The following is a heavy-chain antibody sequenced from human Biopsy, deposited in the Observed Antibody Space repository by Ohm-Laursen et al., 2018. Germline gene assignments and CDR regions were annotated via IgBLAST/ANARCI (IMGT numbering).Heavy chain of an antibody. CDR3: VGGGKDRPFDY. D-gene: IGHD4-23*01. J-gene: IGHJ4*02. Sequence: SLRLSCAASGFTFSTYAMNWVRHAPGKGLEWVSSITDRSSHIYYADSVKGRFTIFRDNAKQSLYLQMNSLRDEDTAVYYCVGGGKDRPFDYWGQGILVTVSS. V-gene: IGHV3-21*01. CDR1: GFTFSTYA. CDR2: ITDRSSHI.